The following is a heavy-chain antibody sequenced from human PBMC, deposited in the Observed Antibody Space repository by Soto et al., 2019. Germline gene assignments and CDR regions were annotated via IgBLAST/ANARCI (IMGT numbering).Heavy chain of an antibody. CDR3: ARGAWSTPGFDYYGMEV. D-gene: IGHD2-15*01. Sequence: SHTLSLTCAICGDSVSSNSASLNFIKKSPSRGLDCLGRTYYRSKWYNDYAVSVKSRITINPDTSKNQFSLQLNSVTPEDTAVYYCARGAWSTPGFDYYGMEVWGQGTTVTVSS. CDR1: GDSVSSNSAS. V-gene: IGHV6-1*01. CDR2: TYYRSKWYN. J-gene: IGHJ6*02.